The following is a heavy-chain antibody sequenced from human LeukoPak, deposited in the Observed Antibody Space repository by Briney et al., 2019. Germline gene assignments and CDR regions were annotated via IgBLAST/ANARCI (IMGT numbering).Heavy chain of an antibody. D-gene: IGHD6-19*01. J-gene: IGHJ4*02. CDR3: ARASSYGWYGY. V-gene: IGHV3-66*01. CDR2: IYSGGST. Sequence: GGSLRLSCAASEFSVGSNYMTWVRQAPGKGLEWVSLIYSGGSTYYADSVKGRFTISRDNSKNTLYLQMNSLRAEDTAVYYCARASSYGWYGYWGQGTLVTVSS. CDR1: EFSVGSNY.